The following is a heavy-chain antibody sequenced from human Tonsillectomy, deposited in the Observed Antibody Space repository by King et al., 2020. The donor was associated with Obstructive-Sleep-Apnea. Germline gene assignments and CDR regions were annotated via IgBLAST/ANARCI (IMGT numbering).Heavy chain of an antibody. Sequence: VQLVESGGDLVQPGGSLRLSCAASGSTFSFYAMSWVRQAPGKGLEWVSVVGGSGRSTYYADSVKGRFTISRDNSKKMMYLQMNSLRAEDTAVYYCAKSFSGSYFGPFDYWGQGALVVVSS. D-gene: IGHD3-10*01. V-gene: IGHV3-23*04. J-gene: IGHJ4*02. CDR3: AKSFSGSYFGPFDY. CDR2: VGGSGRST. CDR1: GSTFSFYA.